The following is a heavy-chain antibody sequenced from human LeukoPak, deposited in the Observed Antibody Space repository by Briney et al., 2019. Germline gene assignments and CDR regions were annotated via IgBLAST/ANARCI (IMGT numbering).Heavy chain of an antibody. CDR2: IYYKGTT. V-gene: IGHV4-59*08. CDR3: ARGRYYYGSGSNNWFDP. J-gene: IGHJ5*02. CDR1: GGSMNSYY. Sequence: SETLSLTCTVSGGSMNSYYWSWIRQPPGKGLEWIGYIYYKGTTNYNPSLNSRVTISVDTSSNQFSLKLSSVTAADTAVYYCARGRYYYGSGSNNWFDPWGQGTLVTVSS. D-gene: IGHD3-10*01.